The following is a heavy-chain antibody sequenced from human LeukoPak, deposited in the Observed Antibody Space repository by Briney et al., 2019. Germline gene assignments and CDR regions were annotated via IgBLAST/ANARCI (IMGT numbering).Heavy chain of an antibody. CDR2: IYYNGKT. Sequence: SETLSLTCTVSGGSVTYTNYYWGWIRQPPGKGLQWIGVIYYNGKTYYNPSLKSRVTVAVDTSKNQFSLKLSSVTAADTAVYYCARVSTNDFWSGYTHDYWGQGTLVTVSS. D-gene: IGHD3-3*01. V-gene: IGHV4-39*07. CDR1: GGSVTYTNYY. J-gene: IGHJ4*02. CDR3: ARVSTNDFWSGYTHDY.